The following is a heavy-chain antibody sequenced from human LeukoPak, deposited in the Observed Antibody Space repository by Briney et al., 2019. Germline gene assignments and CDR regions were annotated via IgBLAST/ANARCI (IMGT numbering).Heavy chain of an antibody. CDR1: GYTFTGYY. V-gene: IGHV1-2*02. D-gene: IGHD5-24*01. CDR2: MNPKSGGT. Sequence: GASVKVSCKASGYTFTGYYVHWVRQAPGQGLEWMGWMNPKSGGTNYAQKFQGRVTITADKSTSTAYMELSSLRSEDTAVYYCARWCRDGPREDAFDIWGQGTMVTVSS. J-gene: IGHJ3*02. CDR3: ARWCRDGPREDAFDI.